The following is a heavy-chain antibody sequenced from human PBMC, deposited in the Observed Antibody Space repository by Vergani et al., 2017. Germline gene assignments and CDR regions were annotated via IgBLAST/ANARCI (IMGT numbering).Heavy chain of an antibody. J-gene: IGHJ6*02. CDR3: ATPQTVTTGGMEV. V-gene: IGHV1-69-2*01. CDR1: GYTFTDHY. D-gene: IGHD4-17*01. CDR2: VDPEDGET. Sequence: EVQLVQSGAEVKKPGATMKILCKVSGYTFTDHYMHRVKQAPGKGLEWMGLVDPEDGETIYAEKFKGRVTIAADTSTDTAHLELSSLRSEDTAVYYCATPQTVTTGGMEVWGQGTTVIVSS.